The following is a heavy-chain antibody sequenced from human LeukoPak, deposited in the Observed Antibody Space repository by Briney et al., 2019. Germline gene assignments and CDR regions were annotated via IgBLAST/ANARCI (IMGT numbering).Heavy chain of an antibody. J-gene: IGHJ6*02. V-gene: IGHV3-7*04. CDR3: ARDFSASGGLDV. CDR1: GFTLSNYW. CDR2: IRHDGRDS. Sequence: GGSLRLSCAVSGFTLSNYWMNWVRQAPGKGPEWVANIRHDGRDSSYVDSVKGRFTISRDNPKNSVFLQLNSRRAEDTAVYYCARDFSASGGLDVWGQGTTVTVSS. D-gene: IGHD1-26*01.